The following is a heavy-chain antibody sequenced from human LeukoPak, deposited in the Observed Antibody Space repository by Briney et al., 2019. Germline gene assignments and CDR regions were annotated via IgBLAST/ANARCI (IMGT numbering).Heavy chain of an antibody. V-gene: IGHV3-53*01. CDR1: GFTVSSNY. CDR3: ARDRRDDGDCGVFDY. Sequence: GGSLRLSCAASGFTVSSNYMSWVRRAPGKGLEWVSVIYSGGSTYYADSVKGRFTISRDNSKNTLYLQMNSLRAEDTAVYYCARDRRDDGDCGVFDYRGQGTLVTVSS. D-gene: IGHD2-21*02. CDR2: IYSGGST. J-gene: IGHJ4*02.